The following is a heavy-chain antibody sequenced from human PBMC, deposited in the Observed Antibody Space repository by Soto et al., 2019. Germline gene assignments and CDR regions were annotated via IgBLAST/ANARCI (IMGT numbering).Heavy chain of an antibody. CDR3: ARGPDYIWGSYRWDAFDI. D-gene: IGHD3-16*02. J-gene: IGHJ3*02. CDR1: GYTFTSYD. CDR2: MNPNSGNT. Sequence: ASVKVSCKASGYTFTSYDINWVRQATGQGLEWMGWMNPNSGNTGYAQKFQGRVTMTRNTSISTAYMELSSLRSEDTAVYYCARGPDYIWGSYRWDAFDIWGQGTMVTVSS. V-gene: IGHV1-8*01.